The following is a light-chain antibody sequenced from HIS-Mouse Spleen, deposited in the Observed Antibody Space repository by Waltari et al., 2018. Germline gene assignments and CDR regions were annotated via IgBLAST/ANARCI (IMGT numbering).Light chain of an antibody. CDR1: QSVLYSSNNKNY. J-gene: IGKJ1*01. V-gene: IGKV4-1*01. CDR3: QQYYSTPGT. Sequence: DIVMTQSPDSLAVSLGERATINCKSSQSVLYSSNNKNYLAWYQQKPGQPPKLLIDWASTRESGVPDRFSGSGSGTDFTLTISSLQAEDVAVYYCQQYYSTPGTFGQGTKVEIK. CDR2: WAS.